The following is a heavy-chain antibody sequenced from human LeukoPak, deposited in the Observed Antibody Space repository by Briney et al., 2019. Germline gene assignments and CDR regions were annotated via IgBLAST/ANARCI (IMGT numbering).Heavy chain of an antibody. CDR1: GGSFSGYY. J-gene: IGHJ6*02. V-gene: IGHV4-34*01. CDR2: INHSGST. Sequence: PSETLSLTCAVYGGSFSGYYWSWIRQPPGKGLEWIGEINHSGSTNYNPSLKSRVTISVDTSKNQFSLKLSSVTAADTAVYYCAREGTGYVPPGGMDVWGQGTTVTVSS. CDR3: AREGTGYVPPGGMDV. D-gene: IGHD5-12*01.